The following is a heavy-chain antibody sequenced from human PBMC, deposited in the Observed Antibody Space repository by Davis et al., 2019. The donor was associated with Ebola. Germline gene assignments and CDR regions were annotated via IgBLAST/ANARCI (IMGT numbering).Heavy chain of an antibody. D-gene: IGHD3-9*01. V-gene: IGHV4-59*01. CDR3: ARHTPADYDILTPADY. CDR1: GGSISSYY. CDR2: IYYSGST. J-gene: IGHJ4*02. Sequence: SETLSLTCTVSGGSISSYYWSWIRQPPGKGLEWIGYIYYSGSTNYNPSLKSRVTISVDTSKNQFSLKLSSVTAADTAMYYCARHTPADYDILTPADYWGQGTLVTVSS.